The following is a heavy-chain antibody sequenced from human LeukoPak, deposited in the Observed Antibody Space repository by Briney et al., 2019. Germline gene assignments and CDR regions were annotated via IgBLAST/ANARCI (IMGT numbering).Heavy chain of an antibody. Sequence: SETLSLTYTVSGYSISSGYYWGWIRQPPGKGLEWIGSIYHSGSTYYNPSLKSRVTISVDTSKNQFSLKLSSVTAADTAVYYCARHVVGYSSGWYYYYYYMDVWGKGTTVTIS. CDR1: GYSISSGYY. D-gene: IGHD6-19*01. J-gene: IGHJ6*03. V-gene: IGHV4-38-2*02. CDR3: ARHVVGYSSGWYYYYYYMDV. CDR2: IYHSGST.